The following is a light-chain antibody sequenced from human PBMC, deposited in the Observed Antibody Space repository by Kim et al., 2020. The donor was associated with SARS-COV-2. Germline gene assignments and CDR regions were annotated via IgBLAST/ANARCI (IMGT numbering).Light chain of an antibody. CDR1: SGHSSNA. J-gene: IGLJ3*02. V-gene: IGLV4-69*01. Sequence: SVKRTCTLSSGHSSNAIAWHEQRPEKGPRYRMKLNSDGSHNKGDGIPDRFSGSSSGAERYLTNSSLQSEDEADYYCQTWGTGIWVFGGGTQLTVL. CDR3: QTWGTGIWV. CDR2: LNSDGSH.